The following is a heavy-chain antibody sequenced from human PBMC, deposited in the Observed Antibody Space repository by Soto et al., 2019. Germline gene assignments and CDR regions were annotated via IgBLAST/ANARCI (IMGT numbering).Heavy chain of an antibody. CDR2: IWYDGSNK. CDR1: GFTFSSYG. Sequence: QVQLVESGGGVVQPGRSLRLSCAASGFTFSSYGMHWVRQAPGKGLEWVAVIWYDGSNKYYADSVKGRFTISRDNSKNTLYLQMNSLRAEDTAVYYCARGDKTFGGPEFDYWGQGTLVTVSS. CDR3: ARGDKTFGGPEFDY. D-gene: IGHD3-16*01. V-gene: IGHV3-33*01. J-gene: IGHJ4*02.